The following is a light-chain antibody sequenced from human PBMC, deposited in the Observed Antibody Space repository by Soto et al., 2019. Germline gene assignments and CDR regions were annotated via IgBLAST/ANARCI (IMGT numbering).Light chain of an antibody. CDR2: AAS. CDR3: QHFGNALWT. V-gene: IGKV1-39*01. J-gene: IGKJ1*01. Sequence: IPVPPSPSSLSAAVEDRVHITYRASQSISSYLNWYQQKPGKAPKLLIYAASSLQSGVPSRFSGSGSGTDFTLTISGLEPEDFAVYYCQHFGNALWTVGQGTKVDIK. CDR1: QSISSY.